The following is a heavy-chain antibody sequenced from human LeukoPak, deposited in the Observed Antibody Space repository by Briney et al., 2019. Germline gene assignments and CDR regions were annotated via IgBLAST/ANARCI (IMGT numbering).Heavy chain of an antibody. D-gene: IGHD6-13*01. CDR1: GGTFSSYA. CDR3: ARAGIAAAGTSSWFDP. CDR2: IIPIFGTA. Sequence: ASVKVSCKASGGTFSSYAISWVRQAPGQGLEWMGGIIPIFGTANYAQKFQGRVTITADESTSTAYMELSSLRSEDTVVYYRARAGIAAAGTSSWFDPWGQGTLVTVSS. J-gene: IGHJ5*02. V-gene: IGHV1-69*01.